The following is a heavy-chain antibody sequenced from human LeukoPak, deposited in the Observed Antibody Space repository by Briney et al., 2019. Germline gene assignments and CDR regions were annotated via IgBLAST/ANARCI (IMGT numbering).Heavy chain of an antibody. Sequence: PGGSLRLSCAASGFTFSNYWMHWVRRAPGKGPVWVSRINPDGNNTIYADSVKGRFTISRDNAKNTLYLQMNSLRAEDTAVYYCARDTGSGLDYWGQGTLVPVSS. CDR1: GFTFSNYW. CDR2: INPDGNNT. D-gene: IGHD6-19*01. V-gene: IGHV3-74*01. CDR3: ARDTGSGLDY. J-gene: IGHJ4*02.